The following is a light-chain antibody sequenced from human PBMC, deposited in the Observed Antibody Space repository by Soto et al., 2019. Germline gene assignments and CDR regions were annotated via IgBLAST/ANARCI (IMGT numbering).Light chain of an antibody. Sequence: QSVLTQPPSVSAAPGQKVTISCSGTSSNIGNNYVSWYQQLPGTAPKLLIYDTNRRPSGIPDRFSGSKSATSATLGITGLQTGDEADYVCGTWDSSLSAVVFGGGTKLTVL. CDR3: GTWDSSLSAVV. V-gene: IGLV1-51*01. CDR1: SSNIGNNY. CDR2: DTN. J-gene: IGLJ3*02.